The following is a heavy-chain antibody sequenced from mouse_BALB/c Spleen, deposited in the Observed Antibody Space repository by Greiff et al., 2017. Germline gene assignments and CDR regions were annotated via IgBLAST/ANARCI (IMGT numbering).Heavy chain of an antibody. V-gene: IGHV3-8*02. CDR2: ISYSGST. J-gene: IGHJ3*01. CDR3: ARYVYDYDGFAY. CDR1: GDSITSGY. D-gene: IGHD2-4*01. Sequence: EVQLQQSGPSLVKPSQTLSLTCSVTGDSITSGYWNWIRKFPGNKLEYMGYISYSGSTYYNPSLKSRISITRDTSKNQYYLQLNSVTTEDTATYYCARYVYDYDGFAYWGQGTLVTVSA.